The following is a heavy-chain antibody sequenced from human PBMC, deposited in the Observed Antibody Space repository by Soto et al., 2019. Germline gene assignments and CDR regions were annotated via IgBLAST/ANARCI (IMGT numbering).Heavy chain of an antibody. V-gene: IGHV4-28*01. D-gene: IGHD2-2*01. Sequence: NPSETLSLTCAVSGFSIGSNNWWGWIRQPPGKGLEWIGNTYYSGTTQFNPSLKSRVTMSIDGAGNQFSLRLSSVTAADTAVYYCARKERKPAAIWNWGQGTLVTVSS. CDR1: GFSIGSNNW. J-gene: IGHJ4*02. CDR2: TYYSGTT. CDR3: ARKERKPAAIWN.